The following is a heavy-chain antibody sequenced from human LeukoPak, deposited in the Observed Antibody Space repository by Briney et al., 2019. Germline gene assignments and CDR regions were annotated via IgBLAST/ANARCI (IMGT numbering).Heavy chain of an antibody. CDR3: ARGFFYDSSGYKDY. V-gene: IGHV4-61*02. CDR2: IYTSGST. J-gene: IGHJ4*02. Sequence: SETLSLTCTVSGGSISSGSYYWSWIRQPAGKGLEWIGRIYTSGSTNYNPSLKSRVTISVDTSKNQFSLKLSSVTAADTAVYYCARGFFYDSSGYKDYWGQGTLVTVSS. CDR1: GGSISSGSYY. D-gene: IGHD3-22*01.